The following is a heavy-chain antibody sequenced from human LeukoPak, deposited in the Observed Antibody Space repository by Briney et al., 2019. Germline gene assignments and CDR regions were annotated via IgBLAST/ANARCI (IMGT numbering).Heavy chain of an antibody. CDR1: GFTFSDYY. J-gene: IGHJ4*02. V-gene: IGHV3-11*01. CDR2: ISSSGSTI. Sequence: GGSLRLSCAASGFTFSDYYMSWIRQAPGKGLEWVSYISSSGSTIYYADSVNGRFTISRDNAKNSLYLQMNSLRAEDTAVYYCAMTTVTTSFDYWGQGTLVTVSS. D-gene: IGHD4-17*01. CDR3: AMTTVTTSFDY.